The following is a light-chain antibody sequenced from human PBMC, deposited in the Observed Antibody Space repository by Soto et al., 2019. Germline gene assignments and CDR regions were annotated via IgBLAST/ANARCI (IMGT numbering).Light chain of an antibody. J-gene: IGKJ1*01. CDR3: QQYESYWT. CDR2: KAS. CDR1: QSIGSF. V-gene: IGKV1-5*03. Sequence: DIQMTQSPSTLSASVGDRVTITCRASQSIGSFLAWYQQKPGKTPTLLIYKASILECGVPSRFSGSGSGTEFTLTISSLQPDDFAPYYCQQYESYWTFGQGTKVDMK.